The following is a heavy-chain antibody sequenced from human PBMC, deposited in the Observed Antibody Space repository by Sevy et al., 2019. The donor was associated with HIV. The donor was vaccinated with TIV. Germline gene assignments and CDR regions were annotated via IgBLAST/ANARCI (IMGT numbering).Heavy chain of an antibody. Sequence: ASVKVSCKASGGTFSSYAISWVRQAPGQGLEWMGRIIPIFGTANYAQKFQGRVTITADESTSTAYMELSSLRSEDTAVYYCARAPGWYNWFDPWGQGTLVTVSS. J-gene: IGHJ5*02. CDR3: ARAPGWYNWFDP. CDR2: IIPIFGTA. CDR1: GGTFSSYA. V-gene: IGHV1-69*13. D-gene: IGHD6-19*01.